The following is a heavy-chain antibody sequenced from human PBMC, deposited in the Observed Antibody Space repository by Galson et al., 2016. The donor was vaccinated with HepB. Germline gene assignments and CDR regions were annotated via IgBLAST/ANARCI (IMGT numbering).Heavy chain of an antibody. J-gene: IGHJ4*02. CDR2: IYYSGST. CDR3: AREGGEGFDF. D-gene: IGHD3-16*01. Sequence: TLSLTCTVSGVSMNNGGYFWSWIRQPPGKGLEWIGYIYYSGSTYYNPSLKGRLTISIDYSENQFSLTLGSVTAADTGVYYCAREGGEGFDFWGQGTMVTVSS. V-gene: IGHV4-31*03. CDR1: GVSMNNGGYF.